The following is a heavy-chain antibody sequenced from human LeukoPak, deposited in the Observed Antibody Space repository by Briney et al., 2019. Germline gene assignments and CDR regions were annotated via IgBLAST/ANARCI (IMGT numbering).Heavy chain of an antibody. J-gene: IGHJ4*02. CDR2: IIPIFGTA. CDR1: GGTFSSYA. D-gene: IGHD6-19*01. Sequence: ASVKVSCKASGGTFSSYAISWVRQAPGQGLEWMGGIIPIFGTANYAQKFQGRVTITADESTSTAYMELSSLRSEDTAVYYCARGGAPYSSGWYVYWGQGTLVTVSS. CDR3: ARGGAPYSSGWYVY. V-gene: IGHV1-69*13.